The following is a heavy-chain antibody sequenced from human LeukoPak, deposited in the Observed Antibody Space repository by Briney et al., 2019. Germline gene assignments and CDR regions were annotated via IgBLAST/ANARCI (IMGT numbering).Heavy chain of an antibody. D-gene: IGHD3-22*01. Sequence: ASVKVSCEASGYTFTSYDINWVRQATGQGLEWMGWMNPNSGNTGYAQKFQGGVTMTRNTSISTAYMELSSLRSEDTAVYYCARGYYDSSGYYQTFDPWGQGTLVTVSS. CDR2: MNPNSGNT. V-gene: IGHV1-8*01. J-gene: IGHJ5*02. CDR1: GYTFTSYD. CDR3: ARGYYDSSGYYQTFDP.